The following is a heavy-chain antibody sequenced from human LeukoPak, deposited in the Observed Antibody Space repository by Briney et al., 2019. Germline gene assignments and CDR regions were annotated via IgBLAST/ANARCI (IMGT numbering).Heavy chain of an antibody. Sequence: GGSRRLSCAASGFTFSTYSINWVRQAPGKGLEWVSAISGSGGSTYYADSVKGRFTISRDNSKNTLYLQMNSLRAEDTAVYYCAKGGTDSSGYYGFYFDYWGQGTLVTVSS. V-gene: IGHV3-23*01. D-gene: IGHD3-22*01. CDR1: GFTFSTYS. J-gene: IGHJ4*02. CDR3: AKGGTDSSGYYGFYFDY. CDR2: ISGSGGST.